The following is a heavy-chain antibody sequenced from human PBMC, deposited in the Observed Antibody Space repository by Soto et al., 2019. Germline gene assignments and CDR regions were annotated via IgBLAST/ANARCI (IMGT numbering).Heavy chain of an antibody. J-gene: IGHJ5*02. CDR1: GYSFTSYW. D-gene: IGHD6-13*01. CDR3: ARHPERIAQIGWFDP. V-gene: IGHV5-10-1*01. Sequence: GESLKISCKGSGYSFTSYWISWVRQMPGKGLEWMGRIDPSDSYTNYSPSFQGHVTISADKSISTAYLQWSSLKASDTAVYYCARHPERIAQIGWFDPWGQGTLVTVSS. CDR2: IDPSDSYT.